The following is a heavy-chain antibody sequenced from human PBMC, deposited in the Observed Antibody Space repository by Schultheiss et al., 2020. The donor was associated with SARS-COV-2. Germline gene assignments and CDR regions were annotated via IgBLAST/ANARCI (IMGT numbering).Heavy chain of an antibody. V-gene: IGHV3-21*01. J-gene: IGHJ6*02. D-gene: IGHD2-2*01. Sequence: GGSLRLSCAASGFTFSSYSMNWVRQAPGKGLEWVSSISSSSSYIYYADSVKGRFTISRDNAKNSLYLQMNSLRAEDTAVYYCARDLGYCSSTSCYYYYYYGMDVWGQGTTVTVSS. CDR1: GFTFSSYS. CDR3: ARDLGYCSSTSCYYYYYYGMDV. CDR2: ISSSSSYI.